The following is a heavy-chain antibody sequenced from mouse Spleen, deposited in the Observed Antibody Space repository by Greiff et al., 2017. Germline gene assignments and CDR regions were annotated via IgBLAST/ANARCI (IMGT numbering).Heavy chain of an antibody. CDR3: ARSPLYYGSSGDYFDY. V-gene: IGHV1-85*01. CDR1: GYTFTSYD. D-gene: IGHD1-1*01. Sequence: VKLQESGPELVKPGASVKLSCKASGYTFTSYDINWVKQRPGQGLEWIGWIYPRDGSTKYNEKFKGKATLTVDTSSSTAYMELHSLTSEDSAVYFCARSPLYYGSSGDYFDYWGQGTTLTVSS. J-gene: IGHJ2*01. CDR2: IYPRDGST.